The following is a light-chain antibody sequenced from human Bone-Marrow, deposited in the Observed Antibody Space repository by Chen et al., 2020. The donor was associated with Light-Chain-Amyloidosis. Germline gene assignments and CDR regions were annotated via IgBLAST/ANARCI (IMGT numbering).Light chain of an antibody. CDR1: SSDVGGDNH. Sequence: QSALTQPADVSGSPGQSITISCTGTSSDVGGDNHVSWYQQHPDKAPKLMIYDVTNRPSWVPVRFSGSKSDNTASLTISGLQTEDEADYFCSSYTITNTLVFGSGTRVTVL. CDR3: SSYTITNTLV. V-gene: IGLV2-14*01. J-gene: IGLJ1*01. CDR2: DVT.